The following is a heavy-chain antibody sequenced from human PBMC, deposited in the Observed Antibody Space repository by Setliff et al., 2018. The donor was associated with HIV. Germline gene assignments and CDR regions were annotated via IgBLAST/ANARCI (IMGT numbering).Heavy chain of an antibody. Sequence: PGGSLRLSCAASGFTFDDHAMHWVRQAPGKGLEWVSLISWDAGSTYYADSVKGRFTVSRDNRKNYLYLQMNRLRTEDTALYYCAKDASITGTSYYFDSWGQGTLVTVSS. J-gene: IGHJ4*02. CDR1: GFTFDDHA. D-gene: IGHD1-20*01. V-gene: IGHV3-43*01. CDR2: ISWDAGST. CDR3: AKDASITGTSYYFDS.